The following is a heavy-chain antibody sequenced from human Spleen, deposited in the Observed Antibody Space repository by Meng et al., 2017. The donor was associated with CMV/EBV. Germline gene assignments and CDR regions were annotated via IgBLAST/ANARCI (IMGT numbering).Heavy chain of an antibody. CDR2: INPSGGFI. CDR1: GYTFTSYD. D-gene: IGHD4-11*01. CDR3: ARAHAALYSNSASDAFDI. Sequence: ASVKVSCKASGYTFTSYDINWVRQATGQGLEWMGMINPSGGFIGYAQKFQGRITVTWETSTSTVYMELSSLSSVTAADTAVYYCARAHAALYSNSASDAFDIWGQGTMVTVSS. J-gene: IGHJ3*02. V-gene: IGHV1-46*01.